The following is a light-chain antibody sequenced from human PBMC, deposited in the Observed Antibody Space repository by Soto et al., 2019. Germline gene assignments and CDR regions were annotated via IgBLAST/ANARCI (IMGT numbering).Light chain of an antibody. CDR2: DAS. Sequence: DIQMTQSPSPLSASVGDRVTITCRASQFISRHLNWYQQKPGKAPNLLIYDASSLQSGVPSRFSGSGSGTDFTLTISSLQPEDFATYYCQQTYNTPITFGQGTRLEIK. V-gene: IGKV1-39*01. CDR1: QFISRH. CDR3: QQTYNTPIT. J-gene: IGKJ5*01.